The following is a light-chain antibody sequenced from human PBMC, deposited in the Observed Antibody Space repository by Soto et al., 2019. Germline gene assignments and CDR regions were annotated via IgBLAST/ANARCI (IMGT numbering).Light chain of an antibody. CDR1: SSDVGAYNF. V-gene: IGLV2-14*03. J-gene: IGLJ1*01. CDR2: DVS. CDR3: SSYTSSSTHV. Sequence: QSVLTQPASVSGSRGQSITNSCTGTSSDVGAYNFVSWYQQHPGKLPKLMIFDVSRRPSGVSDRFSGSKSGNTASLTISGLQAEDEGDYYCSSYTSSSTHVFGSGTKVTVL.